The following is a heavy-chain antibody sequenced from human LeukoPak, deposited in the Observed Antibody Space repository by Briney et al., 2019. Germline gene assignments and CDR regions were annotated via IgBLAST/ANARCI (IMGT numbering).Heavy chain of an antibody. Sequence: GASVKVSCKASGYTFTGYYMHWVRQAPGQGLEWMGWINPNRGGTNYAQKFQGRVTMTRDTSISTAYMELSRLRSDDTAVYYCARREATSSGTFDYWGQGTLVTVSS. J-gene: IGHJ4*02. CDR2: INPNRGGT. CDR3: ARREATSSGTFDY. CDR1: GYTFTGYY. D-gene: IGHD3-10*01. V-gene: IGHV1-2*02.